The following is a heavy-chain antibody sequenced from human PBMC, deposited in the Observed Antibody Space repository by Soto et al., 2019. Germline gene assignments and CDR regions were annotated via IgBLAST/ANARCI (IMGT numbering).Heavy chain of an antibody. D-gene: IGHD1-26*01. J-gene: IGHJ6*02. Sequence: PSETLSLTCTVSGGSVSSGSYYWSWIRQPPGKGLEWIGYIYYSGSTNYNPSLKSRVTISVDTSKNQFSLKLSSVTAADTAVYYCARLRIVTYYYYYAKYVWRQGTTVTVSS. CDR1: GGSVSSGSYY. CDR2: IYYSGST. V-gene: IGHV4-61*01. CDR3: ARLRIVTYYYYYAKYV.